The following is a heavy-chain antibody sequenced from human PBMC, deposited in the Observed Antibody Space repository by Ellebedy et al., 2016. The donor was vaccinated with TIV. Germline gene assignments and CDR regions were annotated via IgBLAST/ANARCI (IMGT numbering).Heavy chain of an antibody. CDR3: ARTSYYALWYFDL. D-gene: IGHD3-10*01. V-gene: IGHV4-59*01. J-gene: IGHJ2*01. CDR2: IFCTGNT. CDR1: GVSINNFF. Sequence: MPSETLSLTCTVSGVSINNFFWGWIRQPPGGGLEWIGYIFCTGNTNYNPSLRSRVTISVDTSKSQFSLKLTSVTAADTAVYYCARTSYYALWYFDLWGRGTLVTVSS.